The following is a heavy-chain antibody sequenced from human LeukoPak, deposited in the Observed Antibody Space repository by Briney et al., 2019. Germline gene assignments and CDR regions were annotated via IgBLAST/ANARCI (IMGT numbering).Heavy chain of an antibody. CDR2: IYTSGST. Sequence: SQTLSLTCTVSGGSISSGSYYWSWIRQPAGKGLEWIGRIYTSGSTNYNPSLKGRVTISVDTSKNQFSLKLSSVTAADTAVYYCARTGSGSGNNRFWFDPWGQGTLVTVSS. V-gene: IGHV4-61*02. CDR3: ARTGSGSGNNRFWFDP. D-gene: IGHD3-10*01. CDR1: GGSISSGSYY. J-gene: IGHJ5*02.